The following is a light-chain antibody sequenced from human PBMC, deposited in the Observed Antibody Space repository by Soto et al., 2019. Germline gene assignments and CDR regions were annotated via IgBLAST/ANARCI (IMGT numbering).Light chain of an antibody. CDR2: GAS. V-gene: IGKV3-15*01. Sequence: EVVMTQSPAPLSVSPGARATLSCRASQSVSSNLAWYQQKPGQAPRLLIYGASTRATGIPARFSGSGSGTEFTLTISSLQSVDLAVYYCQQYNNWLTWTFGQVTKV. CDR3: QQYNNWLTWT. J-gene: IGKJ1*01. CDR1: QSVSSN.